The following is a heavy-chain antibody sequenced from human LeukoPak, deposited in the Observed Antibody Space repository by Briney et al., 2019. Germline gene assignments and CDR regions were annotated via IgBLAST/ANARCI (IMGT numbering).Heavy chain of an antibody. D-gene: IGHD3-22*01. CDR3: ARVFRGEYYYDSSGYYPDY. J-gene: IGHJ4*02. Sequence: SETLSLTCTVSGGPISSSSYYWGWIRQPPGKGLEWIGSIYYSGSTYYNPSLKSRVTISVDTSKNQFSLKLSSVTAADTAVYYCARVFRGEYYYDSSGYYPDYWGQGTLVTVSS. CDR1: GGPISSSSYY. V-gene: IGHV4-39*07. CDR2: IYYSGST.